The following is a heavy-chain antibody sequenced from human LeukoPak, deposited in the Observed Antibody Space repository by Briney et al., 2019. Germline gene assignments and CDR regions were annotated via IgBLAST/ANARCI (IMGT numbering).Heavy chain of an antibody. J-gene: IGHJ4*02. CDR2: IRYVGSNK. CDR1: GFTFSRYA. D-gene: IGHD3-10*01. CDR3: ARVSILVTMVRGVITNVDSFDY. Sequence: QTGGSLSLSCAASGFTFSRYAMQWVRQAPGKGREWLAFIRYVGSNKYYADSVKGRFTISRDNSKNTLYLQMNSLRPEDTAVYYCARVSILVTMVRGVITNVDSFDYWGQGTLVTVSS. V-gene: IGHV3-30*02.